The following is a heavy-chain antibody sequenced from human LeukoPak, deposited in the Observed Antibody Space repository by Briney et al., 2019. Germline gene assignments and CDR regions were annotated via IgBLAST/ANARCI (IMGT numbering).Heavy chain of an antibody. J-gene: IGHJ5*02. V-gene: IGHV5-51*01. D-gene: IGHD2-2*01. Sequence: GESLKISCKGSGYSFTSYWIGWVRQMPGKGLEWMGIIYPGDSDTRYSPSFQGQVTISADKSISTAYLQWSSLKASDTAMYYCARGLRDCSSTSCYGVNWFDPGGQGTLVTVSS. CDR1: GYSFTSYW. CDR2: IYPGDSDT. CDR3: ARGLRDCSSTSCYGVNWFDP.